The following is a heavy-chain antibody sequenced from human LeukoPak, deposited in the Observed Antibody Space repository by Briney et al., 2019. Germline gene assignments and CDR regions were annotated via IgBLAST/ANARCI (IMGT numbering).Heavy chain of an antibody. Sequence: GGPLRLSCAASGFTFSNYLMHWVRQAPGKGLVWVSRITSDGSSTHYADSVKGQFTISRDNAKNTLYLQMNSLTAEDTAVYYCVSLGYCSTSSCQPWGQGTLVTVSS. CDR1: GFTFSNYL. CDR2: ITSDGSST. D-gene: IGHD2-2*01. CDR3: VSLGYCSTSSCQP. J-gene: IGHJ4*02. V-gene: IGHV3-74*01.